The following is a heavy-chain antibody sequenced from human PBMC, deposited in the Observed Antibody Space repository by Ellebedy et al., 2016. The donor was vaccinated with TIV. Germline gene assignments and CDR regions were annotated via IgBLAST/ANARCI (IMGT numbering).Heavy chain of an antibody. D-gene: IGHD6-13*01. CDR3: ARVTTSSWVPDWFDP. V-gene: IGHV3-48*04. CDR1: TFNLDGYT. Sequence: PGGSLRLSCEVSTFNLDGYTMNWVRQAPGTGLEWVSSISIDSTAKYYADSVKGRFTISRDNAKNSLYLQMNSLRAEDTALYHCARVTTSSWVPDWFDPWGQGTLVTVSS. J-gene: IGHJ5*02. CDR2: ISIDSTAK.